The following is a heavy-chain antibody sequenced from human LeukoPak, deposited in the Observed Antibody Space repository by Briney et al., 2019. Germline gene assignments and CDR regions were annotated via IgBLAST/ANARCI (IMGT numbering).Heavy chain of an antibody. CDR3: ARDVVPAAIGGWFDP. CDR2: ISYDGSNK. J-gene: IGHJ5*02. V-gene: IGHV3-30-3*01. CDR1: GFTFSSYA. Sequence: GESLRLSCAASGFTFSSYAMHWVRQAPGKGLEWVAVISYDGSNKYYADSVKGRFTISRDNSKNTLYLQMNSLRAEDTAVYYCARDVVPAAIGGWFDPWGQGTLVTVSS. D-gene: IGHD2-2*02.